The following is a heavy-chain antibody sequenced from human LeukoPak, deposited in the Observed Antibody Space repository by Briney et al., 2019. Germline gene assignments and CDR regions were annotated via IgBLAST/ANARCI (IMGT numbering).Heavy chain of an antibody. D-gene: IGHD3-22*01. J-gene: IGHJ4*02. CDR3: ASGVAYYYDSSGPSYY. Sequence: SVKVSCKASGFTFTSSAVQWVRQARGQRLEWIGWIVVGSGNTNYAQKFQERVTITRDMSTSTAYMELSSLRSEDTAVYYCASGVAYYYDSSGPSYYWGQGTLVTVSS. CDR2: IVVGSGNT. V-gene: IGHV1-58*01. CDR1: GFTFTSSA.